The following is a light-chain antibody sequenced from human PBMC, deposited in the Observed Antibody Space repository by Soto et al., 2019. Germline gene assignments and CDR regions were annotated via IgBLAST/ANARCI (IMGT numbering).Light chain of an antibody. J-gene: IGKJ2*01. V-gene: IGKV1-39*01. Sequence: DIQMTQSLSSLSASVGDRVTITCRASQSISNSLSWYQQKPGKAPNFLIYVASTLQSGVPSRFSGSRSGTHFTLTISSLQPEDVATYYCQQTFSPPYTFGQGTKLEIK. CDR3: QQTFSPPYT. CDR1: QSISNS. CDR2: VAS.